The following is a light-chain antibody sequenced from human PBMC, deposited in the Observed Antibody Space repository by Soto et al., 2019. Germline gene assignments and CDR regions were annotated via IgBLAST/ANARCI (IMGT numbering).Light chain of an antibody. CDR1: SSDVGRYNY. V-gene: IGLV2-14*03. Sequence: QSDPAQPPSVSGSRGQAITIPRTATSSDVGRYNYVSWFQQHPGKVPKLIIYDVNNRPSGVSDRVSVSTSGNTASLTISGLQPEDEADYYCSSFTTSSTFVFGTGTKVTVL. CDR3: SSFTTSSTFV. CDR2: DVN. J-gene: IGLJ1*01.